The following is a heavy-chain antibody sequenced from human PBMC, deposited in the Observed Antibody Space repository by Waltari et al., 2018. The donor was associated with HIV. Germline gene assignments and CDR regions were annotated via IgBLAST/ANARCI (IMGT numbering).Heavy chain of an antibody. J-gene: IGHJ5*01. Sequence: QVQRVQSGSELKKPGASVKGSCKASGYTFTNNAGTWVRQAPGQGLEWMGWINTKTGNPTYAQGFTGRFVFSLDTSVSTAYLHISSLKAEDTAFYYCARYTTGWYDSWGQGTLVTVSS. CDR3: ARYTTGWYDS. D-gene: IGHD6-19*01. V-gene: IGHV7-4-1*02. CDR2: INTKTGNP. CDR1: GYTFTNNA.